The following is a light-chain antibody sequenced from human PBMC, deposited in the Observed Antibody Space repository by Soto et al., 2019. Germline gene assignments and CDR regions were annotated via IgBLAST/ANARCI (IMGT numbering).Light chain of an antibody. CDR1: QSVSSY. CDR3: QQGGNWPLT. CDR2: DAS. V-gene: IGKV3-11*01. J-gene: IGKJ5*01. Sequence: EIVLTQSPATLSLSPGERATLSCRASQSVSSYLVCYQQKRGQAPRLLIYDASSRASGIPARFSGSGSGTDFTPTISYLEPEDFAVYYCQQGGNWPLTFGQGTRLEIK.